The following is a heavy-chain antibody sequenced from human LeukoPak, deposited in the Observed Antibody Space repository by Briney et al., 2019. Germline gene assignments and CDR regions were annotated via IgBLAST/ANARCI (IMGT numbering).Heavy chain of an antibody. D-gene: IGHD3-10*01. CDR3: ARDYYGSGSYYNDHAFDI. V-gene: IGHV4-4*07. J-gene: IGHJ3*02. CDR1: GGSISSYY. Sequence: KPSETLSLTCTVSGGSISSYYWSWNRQPAGKGLEWIGRIYTSGSTNYNPSLKSRVTISVDTSKNQFSLKLSSVTAADTAVYYCARDYYGSGSYYNDHAFDIWGQGTMVTVSS. CDR2: IYTSGST.